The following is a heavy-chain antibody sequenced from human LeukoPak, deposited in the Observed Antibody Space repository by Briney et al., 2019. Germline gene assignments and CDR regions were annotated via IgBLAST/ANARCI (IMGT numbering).Heavy chain of an antibody. CDR2: ISYDGSNK. Sequence: GGSLRLSCAASGFTFSSYGMHWVRQAPGKGLEWVAVISYDGSNKHYADSVKGRFTISRDNSMNTLYLQMNSLRDEDTAVYYCAQAWRWLQLNCWGQGTLVTVSS. V-gene: IGHV3-30*18. CDR3: AQAWRWLQLNC. CDR1: GFTFSSYG. D-gene: IGHD5-24*01. J-gene: IGHJ4*02.